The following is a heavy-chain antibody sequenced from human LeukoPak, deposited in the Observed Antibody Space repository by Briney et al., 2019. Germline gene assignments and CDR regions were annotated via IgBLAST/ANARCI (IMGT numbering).Heavy chain of an antibody. V-gene: IGHV3-53*01. CDR1: GFTVSSNY. D-gene: IGHD3-9*01. CDR3: VRDADWSFDY. J-gene: IGHJ4*02. Sequence: GGSLRLSCAASGFTVSSNYMSWVRQAPGKGLEWVSVIYSGGSTYYADSVKGRFTISRDNSKNTLYLQMNSLRAEDTAVYYCVRDADWSFDYWGQGTLLTVSS. CDR2: IYSGGST.